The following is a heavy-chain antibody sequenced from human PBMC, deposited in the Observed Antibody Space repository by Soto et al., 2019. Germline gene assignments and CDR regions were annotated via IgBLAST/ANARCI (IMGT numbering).Heavy chain of an antibody. CDR2: IYYSGST. CDR1: GGSISSGGYY. D-gene: IGHD1-26*01. CDR3: ARSSTSGSYHRGVFDY. J-gene: IGHJ4*02. V-gene: IGHV4-31*03. Sequence: SETLSLTCTVSGGSISSGGYYWSWIRQHPGKGLEWIGYIYYSGSTYYNPSLKSRVTISVDTSKNQFSLKLSSATAADTAVYYCARSSTSGSYHRGVFDYWGQGTLVTVSS.